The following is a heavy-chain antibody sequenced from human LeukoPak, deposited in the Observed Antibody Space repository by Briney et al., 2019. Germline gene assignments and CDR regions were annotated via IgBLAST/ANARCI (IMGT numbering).Heavy chain of an antibody. CDR1: GGSISSYY. D-gene: IGHD6-19*01. Sequence: SETLSLTCTVSGGSISSYYWSWIRQPPGKGLEWIGHIYYSGSTNYNPSLKSRVTISVDTSKNQFSLKLSSVTAADTAVYYCARARVDSSGWLGISWFDPWGQGTLVTVSS. J-gene: IGHJ5*02. CDR3: ARARVDSSGWLGISWFDP. CDR2: IYYSGST. V-gene: IGHV4-59*01.